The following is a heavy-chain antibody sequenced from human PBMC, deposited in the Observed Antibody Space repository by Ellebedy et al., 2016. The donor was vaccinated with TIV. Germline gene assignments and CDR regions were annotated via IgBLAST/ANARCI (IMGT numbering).Heavy chain of an antibody. CDR3: TNGGLSNSPRHYFDF. D-gene: IGHD5/OR15-5a*01. V-gene: IGHV3-23*01. CDR1: GFTFSSYT. CDR2: INEIGGKT. Sequence: GESLKISCGASGFTFSSYTMGWVRQAPGKGPQWVSDINEIGGKTFYADSVKGRFTISSDNSKNTLFLQMNSLRADDTALYYCTNGGLSNSPRHYFDFWGQGTLVTVSS. J-gene: IGHJ4*02.